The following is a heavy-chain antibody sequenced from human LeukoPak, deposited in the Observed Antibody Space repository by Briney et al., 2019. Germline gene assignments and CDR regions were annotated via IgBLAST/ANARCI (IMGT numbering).Heavy chain of an antibody. V-gene: IGHV3-9*01. CDR1: GFPFSGYA. D-gene: IGHD1-1*01. CDR2: ISWNSNTI. J-gene: IGHJ4*02. Sequence: GGSLRLSCAASGFPFSGYAMHWIRQTPGKGLEWVAGISWNSNTIEYAGSVKGRFTISRDSAKNSLFLQMNSLRADDTAAYYCAKEPGGGMSGEFDCWGQGTLVTVSS. CDR3: AKEPGGGMSGEFDC.